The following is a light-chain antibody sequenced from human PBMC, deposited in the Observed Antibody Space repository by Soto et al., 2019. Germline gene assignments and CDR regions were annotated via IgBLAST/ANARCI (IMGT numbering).Light chain of an antibody. CDR1: QSISSW. Sequence: DIQMAPSSSPPSASVGDRVTITLRASQSISSWLAWYQQKPGKDPKLLIYKASSLESGVPSRFSGSGSGTEFTLTISSLQTDDFATYYCQQYNSYPLTFGGGTKVDIK. V-gene: IGKV1-5*03. J-gene: IGKJ4*01. CDR2: KAS. CDR3: QQYNSYPLT.